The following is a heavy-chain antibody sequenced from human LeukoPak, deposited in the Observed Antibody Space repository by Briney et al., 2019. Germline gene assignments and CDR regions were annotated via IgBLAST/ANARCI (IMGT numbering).Heavy chain of an antibody. CDR2: IYYSGSA. CDR3: AASYYYDTSGYPSRGTLQFDY. V-gene: IGHV4-59*08. CDR1: GGPISNYY. Sequence: SETLSLAGTVSGGPISNYYWSWIRQPPGKGLEWIGYIYYSGSANYNPSLESRVTISVGTSKNQFSLKLSSVTAADTAVYYCAASYYYDTSGYPSRGTLQFDYWGQGTLVAVSS. D-gene: IGHD3-22*01. J-gene: IGHJ4*02.